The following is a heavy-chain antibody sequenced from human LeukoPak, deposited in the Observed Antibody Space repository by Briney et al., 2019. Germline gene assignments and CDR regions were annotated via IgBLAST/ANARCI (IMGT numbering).Heavy chain of an antibody. CDR2: IHHSGNT. D-gene: IGHD4/OR15-4a*01. CDR3: ARNADYCLDY. V-gene: IGHV4-4*02. Sequence: PSGTLSLTCVVSGRSISSGYWWSWVRQPPGKGLEWIGEIHHSGNTNYNPSLKSRVTISVDTSKNQFSLKLTSVTAADTAIYYCARNADYCLDYWGQGTLATVSS. J-gene: IGHJ4*02. CDR1: GRSISSGYW.